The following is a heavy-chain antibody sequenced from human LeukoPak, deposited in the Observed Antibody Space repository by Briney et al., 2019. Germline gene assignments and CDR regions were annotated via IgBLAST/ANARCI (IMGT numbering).Heavy chain of an antibody. CDR2: ISSSSSYI. J-gene: IGHJ4*02. CDR1: RFTFSSYS. D-gene: IGHD1-26*01. Sequence: PGGSLRLSCAASRFTFSSYSMNWVRQAPGKGLEWVSSISSSSSYIYYADSVKGRFTISRDNAKNSLYLQMNSLRAEDTAVYYCARGSEWELLSCDYWGQGTLVTVSS. CDR3: ARGSEWELLSCDY. V-gene: IGHV3-21*06.